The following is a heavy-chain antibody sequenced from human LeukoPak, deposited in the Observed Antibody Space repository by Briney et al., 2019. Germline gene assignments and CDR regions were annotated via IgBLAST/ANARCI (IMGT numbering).Heavy chain of an antibody. CDR1: GGTFSSYA. Sequence: SVEVSCKASGGTFSSYAISWVRQAPGQGLEWMGRIIPILGIANYAQKFQGRVTITADKSTSTAYMELSSLRSEDTAVYYCARDRWSSGWYDVYYYYGMDVWGQGTTVTVSS. J-gene: IGHJ6*02. V-gene: IGHV1-69*04. CDR2: IIPILGIA. CDR3: ARDRWSSGWYDVYYYYGMDV. D-gene: IGHD6-19*01.